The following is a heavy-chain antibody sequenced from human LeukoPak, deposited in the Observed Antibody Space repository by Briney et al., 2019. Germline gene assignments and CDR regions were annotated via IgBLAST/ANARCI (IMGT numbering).Heavy chain of an antibody. J-gene: IGHJ4*02. V-gene: IGHV3-30*18. CDR3: AKDGHPPYYDILTGFDY. D-gene: IGHD3-9*01. CDR2: ISYDGSNK. Sequence: SGRSLRLSCAASGFTFSSYGMHCVRQAPGKGLEWVAVISYDGSNKYYADSVKGRFTISRDNSKNTLYLQMNSLRAEDTAVYYCAKDGHPPYYDILTGFDYWGQGTLVTVSS. CDR1: GFTFSSYG.